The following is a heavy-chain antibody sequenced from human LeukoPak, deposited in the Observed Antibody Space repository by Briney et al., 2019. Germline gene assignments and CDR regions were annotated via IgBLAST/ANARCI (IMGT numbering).Heavy chain of an antibody. J-gene: IGHJ6*03. V-gene: IGHV1-69*05. CDR3: ARGVGSGSYPPYYYYMDV. CDR2: IIPIFGTA. CDR1: GGTFSSYA. Sequence: SVKVSCKASGGTFSSYAISWVRQAPGQGLEWMGGIIPIFGTANYAQKFQGRVTITTGESTSTAYMELSSLRSEDTAVYYCARGVGSGSYPPYYYYMDVWGKGTTVTVSS. D-gene: IGHD3-10*01.